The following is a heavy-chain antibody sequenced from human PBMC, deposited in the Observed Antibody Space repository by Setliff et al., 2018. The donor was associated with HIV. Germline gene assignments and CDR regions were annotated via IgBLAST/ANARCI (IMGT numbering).Heavy chain of an antibody. Sequence: SETLSLTCAVSGYSISSSYWWGWIRQSPGKGLEWIGDIGNIYNGGSTYYNPSRKSRVTMSVDTSKNQFSLKLSSVTAVDTAVYYCARTALWFDEADWYFDLWGRGTLVTVSS. CDR2: IGNIYNGGST. D-gene: IGHD3-10*01. CDR1: GYSISSSYW. CDR3: ARTALWFDEADWYFDL. V-gene: IGHV4-28*01. J-gene: IGHJ2*01.